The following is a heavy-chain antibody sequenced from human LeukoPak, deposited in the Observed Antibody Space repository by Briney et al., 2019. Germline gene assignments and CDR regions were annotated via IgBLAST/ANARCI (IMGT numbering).Heavy chain of an antibody. Sequence: GGSLRLSCAASGFTFSSYAMHWVRQAPGKGLEWVAVITYDGSNKYYPDSVKRRFTISRDNSKNTLYLQMNSLRAEDTAVYYCAKTERPYDFWSGPSDYWGQGTLVTVSS. CDR2: ITYDGSNK. D-gene: IGHD3-3*01. V-gene: IGHV3-30-3*02. J-gene: IGHJ4*02. CDR1: GFTFSSYA. CDR3: AKTERPYDFWSGPSDY.